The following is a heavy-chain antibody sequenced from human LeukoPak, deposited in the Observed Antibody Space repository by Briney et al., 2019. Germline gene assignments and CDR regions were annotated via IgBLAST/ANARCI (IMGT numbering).Heavy chain of an antibody. Sequence: SETLSLTCTVSGGSISSGSYYWSWIRQPAGKGLEWIGRIYTSGSTNYNPSLGSRVTISIDTSKNQFSLKLSSVTAADTAVYYCARDARGPYGDKYYFDYWGQGTLVTVSS. D-gene: IGHD4-17*01. CDR2: IYTSGST. V-gene: IGHV4-61*02. CDR1: GGSISSGSYY. CDR3: ARDARGPYGDKYYFDY. J-gene: IGHJ4*02.